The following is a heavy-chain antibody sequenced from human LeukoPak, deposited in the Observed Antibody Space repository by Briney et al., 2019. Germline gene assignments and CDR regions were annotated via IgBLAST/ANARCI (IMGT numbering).Heavy chain of an antibody. CDR1: GFTFSSYA. V-gene: IGHV3-21*01. J-gene: IGHJ3*02. D-gene: IGHD3-22*01. CDR3: ARNYDSSGYYYDADAFDI. Sequence: GGSLRLSCAASGFTFSSYAMSWVRQAPGKGLEWVSSISSSSSYIYYADSVKGRFTISRDNAKNSLYLQMNSLRAEDTAVYYCARNYDSSGYYYDADAFDIWGQGTMVTVSS. CDR2: ISSSSSYI.